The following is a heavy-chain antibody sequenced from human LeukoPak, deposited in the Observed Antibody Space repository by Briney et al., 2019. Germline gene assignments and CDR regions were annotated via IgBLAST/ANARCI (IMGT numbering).Heavy chain of an antibody. D-gene: IGHD2-2*01. CDR2: INHSGST. Sequence: GSLRLSCAASGFTVSSNYMSWIRQPPGKGLEWIGEINHSGSTDYNPSLKSRVTISVDTSKNQFSLKLSSVTAADTAVYYCARVAIVVPAARRAFDIWGQGTMVTVSS. CDR3: ARVAIVVPAARRAFDI. J-gene: IGHJ3*02. CDR1: GFTVSSNY. V-gene: IGHV4-34*01.